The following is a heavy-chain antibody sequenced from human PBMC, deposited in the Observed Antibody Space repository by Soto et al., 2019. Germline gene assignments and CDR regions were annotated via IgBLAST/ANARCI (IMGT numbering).Heavy chain of an antibody. V-gene: IGHV4-4*02. Sequence: PSDTLSLTCAVSGGSISSSNWWGWGRPTPGKGLEWIGGLYRSVSTDYNPSLKSRVTISVDTSKNQFSLKLSSMIAADTAVYYCARELGLQFWRIYYWAQGTPVTVSS. CDR2: LYRSVST. J-gene: IGHJ4*02. CDR3: ARELGLQFWRIYY. CDR1: GGSISSSNW. D-gene: IGHD4-4*01.